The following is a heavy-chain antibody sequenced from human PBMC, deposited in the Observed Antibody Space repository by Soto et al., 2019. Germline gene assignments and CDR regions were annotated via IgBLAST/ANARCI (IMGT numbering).Heavy chain of an antibody. CDR1: GFTVSRNY. Sequence: PGGSLRLSCAASGFTVSRNYMSWVRQAPGKGLEWVSVIYSGGSTYYADSVKGRFTISRHNSKNTLYLQMNSLRAEDTAVYYCARDSGHCSSTSCFFPSDFVMDVCGQGTTVTVSS. D-gene: IGHD2-2*01. J-gene: IGHJ6*02. CDR2: IYSGGST. CDR3: ARDSGHCSSTSCFFPSDFVMDV. V-gene: IGHV3-53*04.